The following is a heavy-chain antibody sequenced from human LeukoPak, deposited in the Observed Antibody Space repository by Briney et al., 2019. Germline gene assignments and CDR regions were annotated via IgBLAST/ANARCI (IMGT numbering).Heavy chain of an antibody. Sequence: SETLSLTCTVSGGSISSGGYYWSWIRQHPGKGLEWIGYIYYSGSTYYNPSLKSRVTISVDTSKNQFSLKLSSVAAADTAVYYCARVELRNPRLDYWGQGTLVTVSS. CDR2: IYYSGST. J-gene: IGHJ4*02. CDR3: ARVELRNPRLDY. V-gene: IGHV4-31*03. CDR1: GGSISSGGYY. D-gene: IGHD1-7*01.